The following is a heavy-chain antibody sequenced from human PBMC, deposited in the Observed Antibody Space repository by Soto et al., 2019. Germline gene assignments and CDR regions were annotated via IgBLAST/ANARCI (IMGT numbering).Heavy chain of an antibody. CDR2: IDGSGGIT. J-gene: IGHJ5*01. CDR1: GFTFGTTH. D-gene: IGHD3-16*01. CDR3: VKNLGWFNT. V-gene: IGHV3-23*01. Sequence: PGRALRGFCGASGFTFGTTHMSWVRQAPGEGLEWVSTIDGSGGITYYADSVKGRFTISRDNSRNTVYLQMNSLRGDDTALYYCVKNLGWFNTCRDGPLVTASS.